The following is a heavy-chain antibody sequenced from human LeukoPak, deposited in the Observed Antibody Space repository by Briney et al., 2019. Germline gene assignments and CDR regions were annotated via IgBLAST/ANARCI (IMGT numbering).Heavy chain of an antibody. V-gene: IGHV3-48*01. CDR2: ISSSSSTI. CDR1: GFIFSNHN. Sequence: GGSLRLSCAASGFIFSNHNMNWVRQAPGKGLEWVSYISSSSSTIYYADSVKGRFTISRDNAKNSLYLQMNSLRAEDTAVYYCAKVGPRSTGYPNYYYYYMDVWGKGTTVTVSS. CDR3: AKVGPRSTGYPNYYYYYMDV. J-gene: IGHJ6*03. D-gene: IGHD6-13*01.